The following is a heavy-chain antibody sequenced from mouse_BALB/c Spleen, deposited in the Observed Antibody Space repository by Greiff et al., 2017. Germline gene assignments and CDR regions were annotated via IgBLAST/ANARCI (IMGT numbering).Heavy chain of an antibody. V-gene: IGHV3-8*02. Sequence: EVQLQQSGPSLVKPSQTLSLTCSVTGDSITSGYWNWIRKFPGNKLEYMGYISYSGSTYYNPSLKSRISITRDTSKNQYYLQLNSVTTEDTATYYCARYGVYDGYPYFDYWGQGTTLTVSS. CDR1: GDSITSGY. CDR2: ISYSGST. J-gene: IGHJ2*01. D-gene: IGHD2-3*01. CDR3: ARYGVYDGYPYFDY.